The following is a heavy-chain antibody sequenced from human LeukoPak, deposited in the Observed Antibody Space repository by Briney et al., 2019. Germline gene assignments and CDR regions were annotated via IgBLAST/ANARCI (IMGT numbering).Heavy chain of an antibody. J-gene: IGHJ4*02. Sequence: GGSLRLSCAASGFTVSSNYMSWVRQAPGKGLEWVSVIYSGGRTYYADSVKGRFTISRDNSKNTLYLQMNSLRVEDTAVYYCARTPGLHDYAYWGQGTLVTVSP. CDR3: ARTPGLHDYAY. CDR1: GFTVSSNY. D-gene: IGHD4-17*01. CDR2: IYSGGRT. V-gene: IGHV3-53*01.